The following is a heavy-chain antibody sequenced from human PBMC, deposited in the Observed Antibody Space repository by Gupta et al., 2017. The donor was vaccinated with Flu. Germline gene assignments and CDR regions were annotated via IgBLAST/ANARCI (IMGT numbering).Heavy chain of an antibody. J-gene: IGHJ6*02. V-gene: IGHV4-34*01. CDR2: INHSGST. CDR3: ARDASYYDFWSGYNGSYYYYGMDV. Sequence: PPGKGLEWIGEINHSGSTNYNPSLKSRVTISVDTSKNQFSLKLSSVTAADTAVYYCARDASYYDFWSGYNGSYYYYGMDVWGQGTTVTVSS. D-gene: IGHD3-3*01.